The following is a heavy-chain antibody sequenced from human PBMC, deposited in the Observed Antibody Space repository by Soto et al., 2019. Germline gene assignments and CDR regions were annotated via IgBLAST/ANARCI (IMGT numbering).Heavy chain of an antibody. D-gene: IGHD3-10*01. CDR1: GYTFTSYA. CDR3: ARDLTMVRGVIYYMDV. J-gene: IGHJ6*03. V-gene: IGHV1-3*01. CDR2: INAGSGNT. Sequence: QVQLVQSGAEVKKPGASVKVSCKASGYTFTSYAMHWVRQAPGQRLEWMGWINAGSGNTKYSQKFQGRVAITRDTSGSTAYMELSSLRSEDTAIYYCARDLTMVRGVIYYMDVWGKGTTVTVSS.